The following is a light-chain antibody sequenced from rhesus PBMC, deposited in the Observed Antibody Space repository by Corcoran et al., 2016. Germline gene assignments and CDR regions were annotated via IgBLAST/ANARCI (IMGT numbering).Light chain of an antibody. J-gene: IGKJ4*01. V-gene: IGKV1-22*01. Sequence: DIQLTQSPSSLSASVGDTVTITCRASQTISRWLDWHQQKPGKAPKLLIYTASTLQGGVPSRFSGSGSGTDFTLTISSLQPEDFATYYCLQYSSGPLTFGGGTKVELK. CDR3: LQYSSGPLT. CDR2: TAS. CDR1: QTISRW.